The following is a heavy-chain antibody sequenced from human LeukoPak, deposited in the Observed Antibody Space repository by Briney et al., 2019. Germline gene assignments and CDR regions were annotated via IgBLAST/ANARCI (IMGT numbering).Heavy chain of an antibody. V-gene: IGHV3-33*01. CDR2: IWYDGSNK. J-gene: IGHJ4*02. CDR3: ARVRTGYSSGWYSAFDY. Sequence: PGGSLRLSCAASGFTFSSYGMHWVRQAPGKGLEWVAVIWYDGSNKYYADSVKGRFTISRDNSKNTLYLQMNSLRAEDTAVYCCARVRTGYSSGWYSAFDYWGQGTLVTVSS. CDR1: GFTFSSYG. D-gene: IGHD6-19*01.